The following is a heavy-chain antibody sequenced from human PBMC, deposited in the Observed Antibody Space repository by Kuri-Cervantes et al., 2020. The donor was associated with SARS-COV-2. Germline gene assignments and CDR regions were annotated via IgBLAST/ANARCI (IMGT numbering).Heavy chain of an antibody. D-gene: IGHD3-10*01. CDR2: INHSGST. Sequence: GSLRLSCAVYGGSFSGYYWSWIRQPPGKGLEWIGEINHSGSTNYNPSLKSRVTISVDTSKNQFSLKLSSVTAADTAVYYCARETYGSGDTYYYYYYGMDVWGQGTTVTVSS. CDR1: GGSFSGYY. J-gene: IGHJ6*02. V-gene: IGHV4-34*01. CDR3: ARETYGSGDTYYYYYYGMDV.